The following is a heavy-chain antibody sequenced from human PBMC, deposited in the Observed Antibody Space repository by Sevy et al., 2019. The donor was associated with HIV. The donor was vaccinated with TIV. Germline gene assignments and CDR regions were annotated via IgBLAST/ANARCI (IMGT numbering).Heavy chain of an antibody. D-gene: IGHD3-10*01. Sequence: GGSLRLSCAASGFTFSGSAMRWVRQASGKGLEWVGRIRSKANSYSTADSASVKGKFTISRDDSKNTGYLHMNSLKTEDTAVYYCTRPMRFGALFYGSRYYYYGIDAWGQGTTVTVSS. J-gene: IGHJ6*02. CDR3: TRPMRFGALFYGSRYYYYGIDA. V-gene: IGHV3-73*01. CDR2: IRSKANSYST. CDR1: GFTFSGSA.